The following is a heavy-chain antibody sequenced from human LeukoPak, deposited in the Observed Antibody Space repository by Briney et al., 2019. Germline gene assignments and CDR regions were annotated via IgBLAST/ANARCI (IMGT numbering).Heavy chain of an antibody. CDR3: ARDSGSYPTRDAFDI. J-gene: IGHJ3*02. Sequence: SETLSLTCTVSGGSISSYYWSWIRQPPGKGLEWIGYIYYSGSTNYNPSLKSRVTISVDTSKNQFSLKLSSVTAADTAVYYCARDSGSYPTRDAFDIWGQGTMVTVSS. CDR2: IYYSGST. V-gene: IGHV4-59*01. D-gene: IGHD1-26*01. CDR1: GGSISSYY.